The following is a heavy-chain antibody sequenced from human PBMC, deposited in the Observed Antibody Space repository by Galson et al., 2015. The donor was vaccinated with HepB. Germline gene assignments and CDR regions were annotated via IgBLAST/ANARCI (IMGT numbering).Heavy chain of an antibody. D-gene: IGHD3-10*01. J-gene: IGHJ2*01. CDR1: GYTFTSYD. Sequence: SVKVSCKASGYTFTSYDINWVRQATGQGLEWMGWVNPNRGNTGYAQKFQGRVTMTRNTSISTAYMELSSLRFEDTAVYYCARGPSPHADVVLWFRELSPFDLWGRGTLVTVSS. V-gene: IGHV1-8*01. CDR2: VNPNRGNT. CDR3: ARGPSPHADVVLWFRELSPFDL.